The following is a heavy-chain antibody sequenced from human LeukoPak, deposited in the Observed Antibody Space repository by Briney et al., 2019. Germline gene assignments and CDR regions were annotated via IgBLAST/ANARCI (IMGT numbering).Heavy chain of an antibody. D-gene: IGHD2-2*01. CDR2: VGGSGVKT. CDR3: AKRGDCSGTCTYDY. CDR1: GFTFSNYA. J-gene: IGHJ4*02. V-gene: IGHV3-23*01. Sequence: GVSLRLSCAASGFTFSNYAIHWVRQAQGKGLEWVSIVGGSGVKTSYADSVMGRFTISRDNSKNTVYLQMNSLRAEDTAVYYCAKRGDCSGTCTYDYWGQGTLVTVSS.